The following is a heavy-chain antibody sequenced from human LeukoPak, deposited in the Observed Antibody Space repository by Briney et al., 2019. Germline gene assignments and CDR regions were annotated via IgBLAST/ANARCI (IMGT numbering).Heavy chain of an antibody. CDR3: ARGYSSSSYYYYYMDV. CDR2: ISISGGST. D-gene: IGHD6-6*01. J-gene: IGHJ6*03. V-gene: IGHV3-23*01. Sequence: PGGSLRLSCAASGFTFSSYAMSWVRQAPGKGLEWVSAISISGGSTYYADSVKGRFTISRDNSKNTLYLQMNSLRAEDTAVYYCARGYSSSSYYYYYMDVWGKGTTVTVSS. CDR1: GFTFSSYA.